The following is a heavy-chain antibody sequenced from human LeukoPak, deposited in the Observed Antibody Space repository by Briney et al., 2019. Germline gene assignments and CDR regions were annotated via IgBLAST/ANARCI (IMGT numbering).Heavy chain of an antibody. CDR1: GYIFSSYA. J-gene: IGHJ3*02. CDR3: ARGRSGYGPFDAFDI. CDR2: ISGSGANT. V-gene: IGHV3-23*01. D-gene: IGHD3-22*01. Sequence: GGSLRLSCTASGYIFSSYAMTWVRQAPGEGLEWVSAISGSGANTYYADSVKGRFDASRDNSKDTLYLQVRSLRAEDTAVYYCARGRSGYGPFDAFDIWGHGTWVTVSS.